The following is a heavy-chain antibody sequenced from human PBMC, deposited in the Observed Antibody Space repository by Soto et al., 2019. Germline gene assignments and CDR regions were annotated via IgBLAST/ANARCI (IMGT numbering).Heavy chain of an antibody. CDR3: ARDRAVTSLDY. Sequence: QVQLVQSGAEVKKPGSSVKVSCKASGGTFSSYAISWVRQAPGQGLEWMGGIIPIFGTANYAQKLQGRVTMTTDTSTSTAYMELRSLRSDDTAVYYCARDRAVTSLDYWGQGTLVTVSS. CDR1: GGTFSSYA. D-gene: IGHD4-4*01. J-gene: IGHJ4*02. V-gene: IGHV1-69*06. CDR2: IIPIFGTA.